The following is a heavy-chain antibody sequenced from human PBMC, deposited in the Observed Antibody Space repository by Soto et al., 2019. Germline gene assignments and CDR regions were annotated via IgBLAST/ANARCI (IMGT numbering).Heavy chain of an antibody. V-gene: IGHV4-34*01. J-gene: IGHJ6*01. Sequence: YVTLCLTCAAYAGCHSGYYWSWIRPPPGTGLERNGQSNHSGSTNHTPSLKRRVTISGDTSKNQFSRNLSSVTAADTAVYYCASAQAYYDFRNDEVGYYYYGMQVWGQGTTGTV. D-gene: IGHD3-3*01. CDR2: SNHSGST. CDR1: AGCHSGYY. CDR3: ASAQAYYDFRNDEVGYYYYGMQV.